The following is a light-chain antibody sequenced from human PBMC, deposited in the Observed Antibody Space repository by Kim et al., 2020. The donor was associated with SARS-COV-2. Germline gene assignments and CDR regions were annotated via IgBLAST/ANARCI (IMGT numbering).Light chain of an antibody. CDR1: SLRSNS. V-gene: IGLV3-19*01. CDR2: GKN. CDR3: NSRDTNPNTLYV. Sequence: EQTVRITRKGDSLRSNSINGYQQKPRQPPVLVIYGKNNRPSGIPDRFSGSSSGNTASLTITGAQAEDEADYYCNSRDTNPNTLYVFGPGTKVTVL. J-gene: IGLJ1*01.